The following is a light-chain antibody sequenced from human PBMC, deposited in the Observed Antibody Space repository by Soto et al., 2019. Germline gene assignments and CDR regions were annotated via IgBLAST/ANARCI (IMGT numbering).Light chain of an antibody. J-gene: IGKJ2*01. Sequence: EIVLTQSPGTLSLSPGEGATLSCRASQSVRSNYLAWYQQKPGQAPRLLIYHASTRATGIPDRFSGSGSGTEFTLTISRPEPEDLAVYYCQQYGGSPYTFGQGTKLEI. CDR2: HAS. CDR1: QSVRSNY. CDR3: QQYGGSPYT. V-gene: IGKV3-20*01.